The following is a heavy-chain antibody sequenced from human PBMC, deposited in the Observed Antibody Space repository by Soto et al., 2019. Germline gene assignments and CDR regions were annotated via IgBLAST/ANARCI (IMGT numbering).Heavy chain of an antibody. CDR3: ARVAPEYAPLPRDRSRNRPEGYWYFDL. V-gene: IGHV3-66*01. CDR2: IYSGGST. D-gene: IGHD1-1*01. J-gene: IGHJ2*01. Sequence: EVQLVESGGGLVQPGGSLRLSCAASGFTVSSNYMSWVRQAPGKGLEWVSVIYSGGSTYYADSVKGRFTISRDNSKNTLYLQMNSLRAEDTAVYYCARVAPEYAPLPRDRSRNRPEGYWYFDLWGRGTLVTVSS. CDR1: GFTVSSNY.